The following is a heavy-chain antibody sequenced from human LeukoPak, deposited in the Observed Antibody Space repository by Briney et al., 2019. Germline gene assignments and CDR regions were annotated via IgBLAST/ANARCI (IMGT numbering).Heavy chain of an antibody. CDR2: IKQDGSEK. CDR1: GFTFSSYW. Sequence: PGGSLRLSCAASGFTFSSYWMSWVRQAPGKGLEWVANIKQDGSEKYYADSVKGRFTISRDNAKNSLYLQMNSLRAEDTAVYYCARASTTVTTMDFDYWGQGTLVTVSS. D-gene: IGHD4-17*01. V-gene: IGHV3-7*01. CDR3: ARASTTVTTMDFDY. J-gene: IGHJ4*02.